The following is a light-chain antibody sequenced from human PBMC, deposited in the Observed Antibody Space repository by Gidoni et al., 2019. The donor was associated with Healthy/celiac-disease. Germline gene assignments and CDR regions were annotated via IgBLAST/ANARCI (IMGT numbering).Light chain of an antibody. J-gene: IGLJ3*02. CDR3: AAWDDSLSGRV. CDR2: RNN. CDR1: SSNIGSNY. Sequence: QSVLTQPPSASGTPGQRFTIYCSGRSSNIGSNYVSWYPQIPGTAPKLIIYRNNQRPSGVPDRFSGSKSGTSASLAISGLRSEDEADYYCAAWDDSLSGRVFGGGTKLTVL. V-gene: IGLV1-47*01.